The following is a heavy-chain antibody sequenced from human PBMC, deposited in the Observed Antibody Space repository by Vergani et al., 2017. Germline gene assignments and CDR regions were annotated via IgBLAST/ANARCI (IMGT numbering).Heavy chain of an antibody. V-gene: IGHV4-59*12. Sequence: QVQLQESGPGLVKPSETLSLTCTVSGGSISSYYWSWIRQPPGKGLGWIGYIYYSGSTNFNPSLKSRVTISVNTSKNQFSLKLSSVTAADTAVYYCAREAGGELVDYWGQGTLVTVSS. CDR3: AREAGGELVDY. J-gene: IGHJ4*02. CDR2: IYYSGST. D-gene: IGHD2-8*02. CDR1: GGSISSYY.